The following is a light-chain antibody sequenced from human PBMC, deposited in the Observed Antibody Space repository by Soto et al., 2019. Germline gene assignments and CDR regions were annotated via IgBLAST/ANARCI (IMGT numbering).Light chain of an antibody. V-gene: IGLV4-69*01. CDR2: LSSDGSH. CDR1: SGHSSYA. CDR3: QTWDTGARVV. J-gene: IGLJ2*01. Sequence: QTVVTQSPSASASLGASVKLTCTLSSGHSSYAIAWHQQQPEKGPRYLMKLSSDGSHSKGYGIPDRFSGSSSGAERYLTISSLQSEYEAYYYCQTWDTGARVVFGGGTKVTVL.